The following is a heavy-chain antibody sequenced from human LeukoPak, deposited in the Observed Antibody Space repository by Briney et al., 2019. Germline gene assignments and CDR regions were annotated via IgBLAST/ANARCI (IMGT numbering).Heavy chain of an antibody. CDR2: ISAYNGNT. CDR1: GYTFTSYG. V-gene: IGHV1-18*01. Sequence: ASVKVSCKASGYTFTSYGISWVRQAPGQGLEWMGWISAYNGNTNYAQKLQGRVTMTRDTSMSTVYMELSSLRSEDTAVYYCARDQVYYYDSSGYPVGAFDIWGQGTMVTVSS. D-gene: IGHD3-22*01. J-gene: IGHJ3*02. CDR3: ARDQVYYYDSSGYPVGAFDI.